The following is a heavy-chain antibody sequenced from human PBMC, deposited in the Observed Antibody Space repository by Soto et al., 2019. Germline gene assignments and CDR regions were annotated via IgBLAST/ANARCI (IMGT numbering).Heavy chain of an antibody. CDR2: ISFDADNK. D-gene: IGHD3-10*01. J-gene: IGHJ4*02. CDR3: ATHARGIEAGEYYFDH. CDR1: GFIFSDYG. V-gene: IGHV3-30*03. Sequence: QVQLVESGGGVVQPGRSLRLSCAASGFIFSDYGIHWVRQTPGKGLEWVSTISFDADNKYYADSVKGRFTISRDNSKNTLYLQMDSLRADDTAVYYCATHARGIEAGEYYFDHWGQGTLVTVTS.